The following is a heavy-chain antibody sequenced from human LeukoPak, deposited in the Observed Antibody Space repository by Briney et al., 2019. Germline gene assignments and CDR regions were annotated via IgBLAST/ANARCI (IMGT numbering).Heavy chain of an antibody. J-gene: IGHJ4*02. CDR1: GFSFRSSW. Sequence: GSLRLSCAASGFSFRSSWMHWVRQAPGRGPVWVSRISSDGTNIRYAGSVRGRFTVSRDNAKNTLYLQMNSLRVEDSAVYYCARDWGGSGPTSHDYWGQGTLVTVSS. CDR2: ISSDGTNI. D-gene: IGHD3-16*01. V-gene: IGHV3-74*01. CDR3: ARDWGGSGPTSHDY.